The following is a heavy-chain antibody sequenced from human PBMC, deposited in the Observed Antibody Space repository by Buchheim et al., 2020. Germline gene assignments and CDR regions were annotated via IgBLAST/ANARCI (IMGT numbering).Heavy chain of an antibody. V-gene: IGHV4-34*01. Sequence: QVQLQQWGAGLLKPSETLSLTCAVYGGSFSGYYWSWIRQPPGKGLEWIGEINHSGSTNYNPALKSRVTRSVETSKNQFSLKLSSVTAADTAVYYCARLRLFAGWFDPWGQGTL. CDR2: INHSGST. CDR3: ARLRLFAGWFDP. D-gene: IGHD5-12*01. J-gene: IGHJ5*02. CDR1: GGSFSGYY.